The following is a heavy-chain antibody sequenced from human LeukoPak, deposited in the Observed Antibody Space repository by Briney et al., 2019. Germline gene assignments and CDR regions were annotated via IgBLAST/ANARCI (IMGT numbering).Heavy chain of an antibody. J-gene: IGHJ4*02. V-gene: IGHV3-23*01. Sequence: PGGSLRLSCAASGFTFSSCAMSWFRLAPGRGLEWVSTLGKSGVDLYYADSVKGRFTISRDVSRNTLYLQMTSLRAGDTAIYDCAKSWRDGYTITDSWGQGTLVTVSS. CDR2: LGKSGVDL. CDR1: GFTFSSCA. CDR3: AKSWRDGYTITDS. D-gene: IGHD5-24*01.